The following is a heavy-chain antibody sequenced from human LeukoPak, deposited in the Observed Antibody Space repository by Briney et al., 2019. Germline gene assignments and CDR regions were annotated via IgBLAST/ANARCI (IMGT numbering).Heavy chain of an antibody. D-gene: IGHD5-18*01. CDR2: IYYSGST. CDR3: ARWGRSSYDREWFDP. J-gene: IGHJ5*02. V-gene: IGHV4-59*01. Sequence: PSETLSLTCDVSGTSISSYYWSWVRQPPGKGLEWIGYIYYSGSTNYNPSLKSRVTISVDTSKNQFSLKLSSVTAADTAVYYCARWGRSSYDREWFDPWGQGTLVTVSS. CDR1: GTSISSYY.